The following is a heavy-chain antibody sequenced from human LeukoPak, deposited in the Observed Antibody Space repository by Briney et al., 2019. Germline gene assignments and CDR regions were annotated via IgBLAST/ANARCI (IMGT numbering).Heavy chain of an antibody. CDR3: ARGVVRFFDGYNWFDP. CDR1: GFTFSSYW. V-gene: IGHV3-74*01. J-gene: IGHJ5*02. CDR2: INSDGSST. D-gene: IGHD3-9*01. Sequence: GGSLRLSCAASGFTFSSYWMHWVRQAPGKGLVWVSRINSDGSSTSYADSVKGRFTISRDNAKNTLYLQMNSLRAEDTAVYYCARGVVRFFDGYNWFDPWGQGTLVTVSS.